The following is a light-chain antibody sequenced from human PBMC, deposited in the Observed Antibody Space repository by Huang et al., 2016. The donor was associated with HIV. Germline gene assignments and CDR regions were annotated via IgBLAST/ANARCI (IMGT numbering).Light chain of an antibody. V-gene: IGKV3-15*01. CDR2: GAS. Sequence: EIVMTHSPATLSVSPGERATLSCRGSQSVSSNLAWYQQKPGQAPRLLIYGASTRATGIPARFSGSGSGTEFTLTISSLQSEDFAVYYCQQYNNWPPEYTFGQGTKLEIK. CDR1: QSVSSN. CDR3: QQYNNWPPEYT. J-gene: IGKJ2*01.